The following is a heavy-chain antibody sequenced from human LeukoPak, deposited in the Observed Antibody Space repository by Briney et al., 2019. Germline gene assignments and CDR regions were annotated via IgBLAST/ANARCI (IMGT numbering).Heavy chain of an antibody. CDR2: IYSGGST. V-gene: IGHV3-66*01. D-gene: IGHD3-3*01. CDR1: GFTFSSNY. J-gene: IGHJ4*02. Sequence: GGSLRLSCAASGFTFSSNYMSWVRQAPGKGPEWVSVIYSGGSTYYADSVKGRFTISRDNSKNTLYLQMNSLGAEDTAVYYCARGRRITIFGVVIGPFDYWGQGTLVTVSS. CDR3: ARGRRITIFGVVIGPFDY.